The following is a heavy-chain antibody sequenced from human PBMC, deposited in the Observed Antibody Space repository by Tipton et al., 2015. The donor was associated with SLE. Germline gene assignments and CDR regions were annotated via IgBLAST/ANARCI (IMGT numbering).Heavy chain of an antibody. CDR2: INHSGST. J-gene: IGHJ3*02. Sequence: LRLSCTVSGGSISSGGYYWSWIRQPPGKGLEWIGEINHSGSTNYNPSLKSRVTISVDTSKNQFSLKLSSVTAADTAVYYCARIGAANAFDIWGQGTMVTVSS. CDR3: ARIGAANAFDI. D-gene: IGHD2-15*01. V-gene: IGHV4-39*07. CDR1: GGSISSGGYY.